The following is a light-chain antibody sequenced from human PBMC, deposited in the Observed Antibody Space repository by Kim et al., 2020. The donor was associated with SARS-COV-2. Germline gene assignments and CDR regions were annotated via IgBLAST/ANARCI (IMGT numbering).Light chain of an antibody. CDR3: QAWDSSTAYV. Sequence: VSQGQTASITCSGDKLGDKYVCWYQQKPGQSPVLVIYQDSKRPSGIPGRFSGSNSGNTATLTISGTQAMDEADYYCQAWDSSTAYVFGTGTKVTVL. V-gene: IGLV3-1*01. CDR1: KLGDKY. J-gene: IGLJ1*01. CDR2: QDS.